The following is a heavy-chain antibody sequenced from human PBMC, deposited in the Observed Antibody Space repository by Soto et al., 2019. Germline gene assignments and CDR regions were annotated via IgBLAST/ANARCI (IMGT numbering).Heavy chain of an antibody. CDR1: GFSFSSYV. Sequence: PVGSLRLSCETSGFSFSSYVLHWVRQAPGKGLEWVAVLSYYERDKYYADPVKGRFTISRDNSKNTLYLQMNSLRTEDTAVYYCAREGSGDAYSAGGAMDCWGQGTLVTVSS. J-gene: IGHJ4*02. CDR3: AREGSGDAYSAGGAMDC. V-gene: IGHV3-30*04. D-gene: IGHD4-4*01. CDR2: LSYYERDK.